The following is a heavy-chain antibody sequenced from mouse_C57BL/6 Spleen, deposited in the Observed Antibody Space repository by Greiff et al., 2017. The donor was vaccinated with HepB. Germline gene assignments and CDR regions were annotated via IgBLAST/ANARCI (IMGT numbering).Heavy chain of an antibody. J-gene: IGHJ4*01. D-gene: IGHD1-1*01. V-gene: IGHV1-82*01. CDR3: ARYGSRGYYAMDY. Sequence: VQLQQSGPELVKPGASVKISCKASGYAFSSSWMNWVKQRPGKGLEWIGRIYPGDGDTNYNGKFKGKATLTADKSSSTAYMQLSSLTSEDSAVYFCARYGSRGYYAMDYWGQGTSVTVSS. CDR1: GYAFSSSW. CDR2: IYPGDGDT.